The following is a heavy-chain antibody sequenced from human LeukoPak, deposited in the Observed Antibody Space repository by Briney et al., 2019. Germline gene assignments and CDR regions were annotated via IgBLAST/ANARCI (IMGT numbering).Heavy chain of an antibody. V-gene: IGHV1-69*13. D-gene: IGHD1-26*01. CDR1: VGTFSSYA. Sequence: SVKVSCKASVGTFSSYAISWVRQAPGQGLEWMGGIIPIFGTANYAQKFQGRVTITADESTSTAYMELSSLRSEDTAVYYCASASGSYRPRRPAVLPDLWGRGTLVTVSS. CDR3: ASASGSYRPRRPAVLPDL. CDR2: IIPIFGTA. J-gene: IGHJ2*01.